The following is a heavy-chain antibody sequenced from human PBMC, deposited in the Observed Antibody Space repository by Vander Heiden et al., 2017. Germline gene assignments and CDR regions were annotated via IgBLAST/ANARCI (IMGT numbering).Heavy chain of an antibody. Sequence: QVQLVESGGGVVQPGRSLRLPCAASGFTFSSYAMHWVRPAPGKGLEWVAVISYDGSNIYYADSVKGRFTISRDNSKNTLYLQMNSLRAEDTAVYYCARASGYSSSWEDYWGQGTLVTVSS. J-gene: IGHJ4*02. D-gene: IGHD6-13*01. V-gene: IGHV3-30-3*01. CDR2: ISYDGSNI. CDR3: ARASGYSSSWEDY. CDR1: GFTFSSYA.